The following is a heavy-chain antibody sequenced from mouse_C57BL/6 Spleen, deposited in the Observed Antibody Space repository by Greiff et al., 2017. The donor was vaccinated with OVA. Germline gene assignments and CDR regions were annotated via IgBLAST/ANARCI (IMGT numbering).Heavy chain of an antibody. CDR3: ARRGLYYYGSGYYFDD. J-gene: IGHJ2*01. CDR2: IDPSDSYT. V-gene: IGHV1-69*01. D-gene: IGHD1-1*01. CDR1: GYTFTSYW. Sequence: QVQLQQPGAELVMPGASVKLSCKASGYTFTSYWMHWVKQRPGQGLEWIGEIDPSDSYTNYNQKFTGKSTLTVDKSSSTAYMQLSSLTSEDSAVYYCARRGLYYYGSGYYFDDWGQGTTLTVSS.